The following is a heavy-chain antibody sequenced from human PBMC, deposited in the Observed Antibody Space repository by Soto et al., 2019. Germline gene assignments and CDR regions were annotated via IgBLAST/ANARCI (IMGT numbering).Heavy chain of an antibody. D-gene: IGHD3-10*01. CDR1: GYTFTSYG. CDR2: ISPYNGNT. V-gene: IGHV1-18*01. J-gene: IGHJ4*02. CDR3: ARGHWHYINSRYDY. Sequence: GXSVKVSCKGSGYTFTSYGISWVRQAPGQGLEWMGWISPYNGNTNSAQKFQGRVTLTTDTSTSTAYMELRSPRSDDTAVYYCARGHWHYINSRYDYWGQGNLVTVSS.